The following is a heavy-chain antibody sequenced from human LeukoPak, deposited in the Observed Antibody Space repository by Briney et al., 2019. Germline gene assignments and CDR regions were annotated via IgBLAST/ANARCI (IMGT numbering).Heavy chain of an antibody. CDR3: ARVTGTNYFDY. CDR2: IFHSGST. J-gene: IGHJ4*02. CDR1: GGSISSYY. D-gene: IGHD2-8*02. Sequence: PSETLSLTCTVSGGSISSYYWSWIRQPPGMGLEWIGYIFHSGSTYYNPSLKSRVTISVDRSKNQFSLKLSSVTAADTAVYYCARVTGTNYFDYWGQGTLVTVSS. V-gene: IGHV4-59*12.